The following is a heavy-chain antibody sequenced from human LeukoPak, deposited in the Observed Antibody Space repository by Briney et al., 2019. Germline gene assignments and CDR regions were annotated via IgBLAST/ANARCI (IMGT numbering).Heavy chain of an antibody. J-gene: IGHJ4*02. D-gene: IGHD5-18*01. CDR3: AKDLSYGFDY. CDR2: ISATDSRP. CDR1: GFTFSIYA. Sequence: GGSLRLSCAASGFTFSIYAMSWVRQAPGKALEWVSAISATDSRPYYADSVKGRFTISRDNSKSTLYLQLNGLRGEDTAIYYCAKDLSYGFDYWGQGTLVTVSS. V-gene: IGHV3-23*01.